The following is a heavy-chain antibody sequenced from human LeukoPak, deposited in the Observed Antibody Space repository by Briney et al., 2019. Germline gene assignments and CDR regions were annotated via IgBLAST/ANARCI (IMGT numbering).Heavy chain of an antibody. D-gene: IGHD3-16*02. CDR1: GFAFSDYH. V-gene: IGHV3-11*04. CDR3: ARDLGGGWYDYVWGSYRYPFAFDY. CDR2: ISSSTARI. J-gene: IGHJ4*02. Sequence: GGSLRLSCAVSGFAFSDYHMSWMRQVPGKGLQWVSYISSSTARIYYADSVKGRFTISRDNAKDSLYLQMNSLRDEDTAVYYCARDLGGGWYDYVWGSYRYPFAFDYWGQGTLVTVSS.